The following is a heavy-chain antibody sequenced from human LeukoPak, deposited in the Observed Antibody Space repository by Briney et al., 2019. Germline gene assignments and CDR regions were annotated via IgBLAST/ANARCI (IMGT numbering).Heavy chain of an antibody. D-gene: IGHD3-10*01. CDR1: GFTFSSYV. CDR2: IWYDGSNK. J-gene: IGHJ6*02. V-gene: IGHV3-33*01. CDR3: ARDYPRSLWFGEPRGMDV. Sequence: PGGSLRLSCAASGFTFSSYVMHWVRQAPGKGLEWVAVIWYDGSNKYYADSVKGRFTISRDNSKNTLYLQMNSLRAEDTAVYYCARDYPRSLWFGEPRGMDVWGQETTVTVSS.